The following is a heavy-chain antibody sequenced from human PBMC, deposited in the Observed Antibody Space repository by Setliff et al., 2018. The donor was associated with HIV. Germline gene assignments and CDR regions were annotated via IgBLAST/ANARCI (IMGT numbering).Heavy chain of an antibody. J-gene: IGHJ6*03. CDR2: IHHSGNT. CDR1: GYSISSGYY. V-gene: IGHV4-38-2*02. CDR3: ARVGLAYSGDMDV. D-gene: IGHD2-21*01. Sequence: PSETLSLTCPVSGYSISSGYYWGWIRQPPGRGLEWIGAIHHSGNTYYNPSLKSRVTISVDTSKNLFSLKVNSVTAADTAVYYCARVGLAYSGDMDVWGKGTTVTVSS.